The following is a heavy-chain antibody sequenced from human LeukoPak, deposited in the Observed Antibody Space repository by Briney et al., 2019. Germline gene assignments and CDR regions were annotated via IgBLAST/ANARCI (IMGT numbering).Heavy chain of an antibody. J-gene: IGHJ4*01. D-gene: IGHD5-12*01. CDR1: GGSFSGYY. Sequence: SETLSLTCAVYGGSFSGYYWSWIRQPPGKGLEWIGEINHSGSTNYNPSLKSRVTISVDTSKNQFSLKLSSVTAADTAVYYCARGRKWLKFDYWGHGTLVTVSS. V-gene: IGHV4-34*01. CDR2: INHSGST. CDR3: ARGRKWLKFDY.